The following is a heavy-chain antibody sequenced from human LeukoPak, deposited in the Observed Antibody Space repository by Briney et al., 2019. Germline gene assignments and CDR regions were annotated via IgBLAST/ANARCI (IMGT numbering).Heavy chain of an antibody. D-gene: IGHD2-15*01. J-gene: IGHJ3*02. V-gene: IGHV3-23*01. CDR3: AREGYCSGGSCQAVVAVDDAFDI. Sequence: GGSLRLSCAASGFTFSSYAMSWVRQAPGKGLEWVSAISGSGGSTYYADSVKGRFTISRDNSKNTLYLQMNSLRAEDTAVYYCAREGYCSGGSCQAVVAVDDAFDIWGQGTMVTVSS. CDR1: GFTFSSYA. CDR2: ISGSGGST.